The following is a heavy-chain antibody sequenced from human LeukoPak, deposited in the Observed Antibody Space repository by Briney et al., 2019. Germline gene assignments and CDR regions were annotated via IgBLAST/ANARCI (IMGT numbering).Heavy chain of an antibody. Sequence: ASVKISCKASGYTFTSYYLHWMRQAPGQGLEWMGTINLSGDRTSYAQKIQGRVTMSRDTSTSTVYMELSSLTSEDTAVYYCARDIGSGYYNFDYWGQGTLVTVSS. V-gene: IGHV1-46*01. D-gene: IGHD5-12*01. CDR1: GYTFTSYY. CDR3: ARDIGSGYYNFDY. CDR2: INLSGDRT. J-gene: IGHJ4*02.